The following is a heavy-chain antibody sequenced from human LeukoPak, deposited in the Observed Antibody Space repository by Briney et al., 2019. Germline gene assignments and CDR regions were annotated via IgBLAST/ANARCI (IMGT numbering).Heavy chain of an antibody. J-gene: IGHJ4*02. CDR3: ARGMGGDHGSGTFFDL. CDR1: RFTFSSYA. Sequence: VGSLRLSRAASRFTFSSYAMSCVRQTPGRGLGWVSYISSGGSTIYYADSVKGRFTISRENAKNSLYLQMKSLGGEDTALYYCARGMGGDHGSGTFFDLWGQGNMVTVSS. CDR2: ISSGGSTI. V-gene: IGHV3-48*04. D-gene: IGHD3-10*01.